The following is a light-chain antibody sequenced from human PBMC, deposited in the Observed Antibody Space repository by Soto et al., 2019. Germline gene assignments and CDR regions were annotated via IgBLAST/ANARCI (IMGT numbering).Light chain of an antibody. CDR1: STDVGGHYY. Sequence: QSVLTQPASVSGSPGQSITISCTGTSTDVGGHYYVSWYQQHPGKAPKLIIYDVTDRPSGVSHRFSGSKSGNTASLTISGLEAEDEADYYCTSFTRTNSYVAFGGGTKLTVL. V-gene: IGLV2-14*03. J-gene: IGLJ3*02. CDR3: TSFTRTNSYVA. CDR2: DVT.